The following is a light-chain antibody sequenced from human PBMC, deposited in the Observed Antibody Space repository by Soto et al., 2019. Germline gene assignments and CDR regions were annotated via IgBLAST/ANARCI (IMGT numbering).Light chain of an antibody. CDR1: NIGSKS. Sequence: SYELTQPPSVSVAPGKTARITCGGNNIGSKSVHWYQQKPGQAPVLVIYYDNDRTSGIPERFSGSNSGNTATLTISRVEAGDEADYYWQVWDSSSDLRGVFGGGTKLTVL. J-gene: IGLJ2*01. CDR3: QVWDSSSDLRGV. V-gene: IGLV3-21*04. CDR2: YDN.